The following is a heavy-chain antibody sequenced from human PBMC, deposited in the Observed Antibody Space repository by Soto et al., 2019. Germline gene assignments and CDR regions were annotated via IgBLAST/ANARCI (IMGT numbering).Heavy chain of an antibody. Sequence: PGESLKISCKGSGYSFTSYWISWVRQMPGKGLEWMGRIDPSDSYTNYSPSFQGHVTISADKSISTAYLQWSSLKASDTAMYYCARWGGYGVSNYYYYGMDVWGQGTTVTVS. CDR2: IDPSDSYT. D-gene: IGHD5-12*01. CDR1: GYSFTSYW. V-gene: IGHV5-10-1*01. J-gene: IGHJ6*02. CDR3: ARWGGYGVSNYYYYGMDV.